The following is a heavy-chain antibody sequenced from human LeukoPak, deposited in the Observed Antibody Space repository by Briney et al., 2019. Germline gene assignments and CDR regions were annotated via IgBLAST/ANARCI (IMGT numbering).Heavy chain of an antibody. D-gene: IGHD3-10*02. CDR1: GGSISSYY. Sequence: SETLSLTCTVSGGSISSYYWSWIRQPAGKGLEWIGRIYTSGSTNYNPSLKSRVTISVDKSKNQFPLKLSSVTAADTAVYYCARATMLGDYFDYWGQGSLATVSS. CDR2: IYTSGST. V-gene: IGHV4-4*07. J-gene: IGHJ4*02. CDR3: ARATMLGDYFDY.